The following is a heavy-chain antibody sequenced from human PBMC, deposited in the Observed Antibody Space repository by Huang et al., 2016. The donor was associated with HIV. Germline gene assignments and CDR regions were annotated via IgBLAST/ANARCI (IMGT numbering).Heavy chain of an antibody. D-gene: IGHD6-13*01. J-gene: IGHJ4*02. CDR1: GFTFSSYG. Sequence: QVQLVESGGGVVQPGRSLRISCAASGFTFSSYGLQWVRQAPGQGLEWVAVISYYAKTKYYSDSVKGRFSISRDNSKTTVYLQLNSLRVEDTAVYYCAKGGSAAAVLDFWGQGTLVTVSS. V-gene: IGHV3-30*18. CDR2: ISYYAKTK. CDR3: AKGGSAAAVLDF.